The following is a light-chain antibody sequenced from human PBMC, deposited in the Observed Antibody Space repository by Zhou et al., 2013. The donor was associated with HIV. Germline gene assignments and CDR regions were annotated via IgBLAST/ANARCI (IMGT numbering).Light chain of an antibody. J-gene: IGKJ1*01. CDR1: QSVNSN. Sequence: EIVMTQSPGTLSVSPGERATLTCRASQSVNSNLAWYQQKPGQAPRLLIYGASTRATGIPARISGSGSGTDFTLTISSLQSEDFAVYYCQQYNNWWTFGQGTKVGNQT. CDR3: QQYNNWWT. CDR2: GAS. V-gene: IGKV3-15*01.